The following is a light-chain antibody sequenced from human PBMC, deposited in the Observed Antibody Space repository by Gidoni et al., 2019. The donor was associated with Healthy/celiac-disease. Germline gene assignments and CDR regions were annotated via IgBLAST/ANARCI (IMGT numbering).Light chain of an antibody. Sequence: QSVLTQPPSASGTPGQRVTISCSGSGSNIGSNTVNWYQQLPETAPKLPIYSNNQRPSGVPDRFSGSKSGTSAALAISGLQSEDEADYYCAAWDDSLNGWVFGGGTKLTVL. V-gene: IGLV1-44*01. J-gene: IGLJ3*02. CDR1: GSNIGSNT. CDR3: AAWDDSLNGWV. CDR2: SNN.